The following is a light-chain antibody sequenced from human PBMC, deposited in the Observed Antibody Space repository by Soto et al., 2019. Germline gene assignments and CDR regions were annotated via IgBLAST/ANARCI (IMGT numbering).Light chain of an antibody. Sequence: EIVLTQSPATLSLSPGERATLSCRASQSVSSNYLACYQRQPGQAPRLIIDGASNRTTVIPNRISGSGSGTDFTITITRLEPEDFVVYYCQQYGSSPPTFGQGTKVEI. CDR1: QSVSSNY. CDR2: GAS. V-gene: IGKV3-20*01. CDR3: QQYGSSPPT. J-gene: IGKJ1*01.